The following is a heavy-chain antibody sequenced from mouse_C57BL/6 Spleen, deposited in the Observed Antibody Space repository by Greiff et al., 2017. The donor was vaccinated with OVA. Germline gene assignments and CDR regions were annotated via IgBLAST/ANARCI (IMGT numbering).Heavy chain of an antibody. D-gene: IGHD2-2*01. CDR3: TDGGYFAY. Sequence: QVQLQQSGAELVRPGASVTLSCKASGYTFTDYEMHWVKQTPVHGLELIGAIDPETGGTAYNQKFKGKAILTADKSSSTAYMELRSLTSEDSAVYYCTDGGYFAYWGQGTLVTVSA. CDR1: GYTFTDYE. J-gene: IGHJ3*01. V-gene: IGHV1-15*01. CDR2: IDPETGGT.